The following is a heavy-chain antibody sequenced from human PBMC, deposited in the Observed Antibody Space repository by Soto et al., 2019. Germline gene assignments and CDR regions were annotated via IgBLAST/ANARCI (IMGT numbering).Heavy chain of an antibody. J-gene: IGHJ3*02. CDR1: GYTFTSYD. V-gene: IGHV1-8*01. D-gene: IGHD6-19*01. CDR2: MNPNSGNT. Sequence: EASGKVSCKASGYTFTSYDINWVRQATGQGLEWMGWMNPNSGNTGYAQKFQGRVTMTRNTSISTAYMELSSLRSEDTAVYYCARALAVAGTHAFDIWGQGTMVTVSS. CDR3: ARALAVAGTHAFDI.